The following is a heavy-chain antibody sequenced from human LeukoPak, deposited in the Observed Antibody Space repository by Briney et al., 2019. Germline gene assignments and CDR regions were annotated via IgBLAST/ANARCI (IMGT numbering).Heavy chain of an antibody. CDR2: ISSSGSTI. V-gene: IGHV3-48*04. CDR1: GFTFSSYS. CDR3: ARDLWPPTGTLRYYYYYYGMDV. J-gene: IGHJ6*02. Sequence: GGSLRLSCAASGFTFSSYSINWVRQAPGKGLEWVSYISSSGSTIYYADSVKGRFTISRDNAKNSLYLQMNSLRAEDTAVYYCARDLWPPTGTLRYYYYYYGMDVWGQGTTVTVSS. D-gene: IGHD1-1*01.